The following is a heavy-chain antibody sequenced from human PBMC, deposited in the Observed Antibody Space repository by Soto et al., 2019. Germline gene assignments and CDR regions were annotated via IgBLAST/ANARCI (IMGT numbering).Heavy chain of an antibody. J-gene: IGHJ6*02. V-gene: IGHV5-51*01. CDR1: GYSVSSYW. D-gene: IGHD3-22*01. CDR3: ARPTYYYDSSGYYYYYYGMDV. CDR2: IYPGDSDT. Sequence: GESLNISCKGSGYSVSSYWIGWVRQMPGKGLEWMGIIYPGDSDTRYSPSFQGQVTISADKSISTAYLQWSSLKASDTAMYYCARPTYYYDSSGYYYYYYGMDVWGQGTTVTVS.